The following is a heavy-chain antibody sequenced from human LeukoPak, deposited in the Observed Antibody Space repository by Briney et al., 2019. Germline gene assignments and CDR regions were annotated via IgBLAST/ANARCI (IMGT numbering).Heavy chain of an antibody. CDR3: SWELDVSFGRRLEH. CDR1: GFTFSHDW. D-gene: IGHD1-1*01. J-gene: IGHJ5*02. V-gene: IGHV3-15*05. CDR2: LKSRGSGGTA. Sequence: PGGSLRLSCAASGFTFSHDWMSWLRQAPGKGLEWVGRLKSRGSGGTADYSAPVKGRFTVSRDDSQNTLYLQMNSLKIEDTAVYFCSWELDVSFGRRLEHWGQGTPVTVAS.